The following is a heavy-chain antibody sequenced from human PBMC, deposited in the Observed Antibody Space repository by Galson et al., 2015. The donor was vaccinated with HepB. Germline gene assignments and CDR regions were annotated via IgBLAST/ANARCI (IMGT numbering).Heavy chain of an antibody. D-gene: IGHD3-22*01. V-gene: IGHV1-2*06. CDR1: GYTFTGYY. CDR2: INPNSGGT. Sequence: SVKVSCKASGYTFTGYYMHWVRQAPGQGLEWMGRINPNSGGTNYAQKFQGRVTMTRDTSISTAYMELSRLRSDDTAVYYCYYDSSGYFNYWGQGSRVTVSS. CDR3: YYDSSGYFNY. J-gene: IGHJ4*02.